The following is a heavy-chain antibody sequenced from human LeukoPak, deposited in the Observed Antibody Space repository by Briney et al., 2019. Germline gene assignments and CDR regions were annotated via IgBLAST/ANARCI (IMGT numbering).Heavy chain of an antibody. CDR2: INHSGST. V-gene: IGHV4-34*01. CDR1: GGSFSGYY. CDR3: ARGPGTMVRGVIILPYGMDV. J-gene: IGHJ6*02. Sequence: LETLSLTCAVYGGSFSGYYWSWIRQPPGKGLEWIGEINHSGSTNYNPSLKSRVTISVDTSKNQFSLKLSSVTAADTAVYYCARGPGTMVRGVIILPYGMDVWGQGTTVTVSS. D-gene: IGHD3-10*01.